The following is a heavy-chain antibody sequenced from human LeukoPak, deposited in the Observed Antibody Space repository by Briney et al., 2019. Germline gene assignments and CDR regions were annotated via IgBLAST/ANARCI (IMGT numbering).Heavy chain of an antibody. CDR2: INPNSGGT. V-gene: IGHV1-2*06. D-gene: IGHD3-22*01. CDR1: GYTFTCYY. J-gene: IGHJ4*02. Sequence: ASVKVSCKASGYTFTCYYMHWVRQAPGQGLEWMGRINPNSGGTNYAQKFQGRVTMTRDTSISTAYMELSRLRSDDTAVYYCARELHYYDSSGYYYAYWGQGTLVTVSS. CDR3: ARELHYYDSSGYYYAY.